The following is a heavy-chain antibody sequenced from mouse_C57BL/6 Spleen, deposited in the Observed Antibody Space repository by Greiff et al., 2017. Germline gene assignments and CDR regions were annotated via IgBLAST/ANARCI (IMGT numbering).Heavy chain of an antibody. CDR2: IWSGGST. CDR3: ARGDDYDVWFAY. D-gene: IGHD2-4*01. CDR1: GFSLTSYG. Sequence: VKLVESGPGLVQPSQSLSITCTVSGFSLTSYGVHWVRQSPGKGLEWLGVIWSGGSTDYNAAFISRLSISKDNSKSQVFFKMNSLQADDTAIYYCARGDDYDVWFAYWGQGTLVTVSA. V-gene: IGHV2-2*01. J-gene: IGHJ3*01.